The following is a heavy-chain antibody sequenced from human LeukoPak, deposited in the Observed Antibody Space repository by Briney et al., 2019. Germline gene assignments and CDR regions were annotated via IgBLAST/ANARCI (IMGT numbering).Heavy chain of an antibody. CDR2: ISGSGSAI. CDR3: ARGLGIAVAYDY. D-gene: IGHD6-19*01. CDR1: GFTFSSYE. Sequence: GGSLRLSCAASGFTFSSYEMNWVRQAPGKGLEWVSYISGSGSAIYYADSVKGRFTISRDNAKHSLYLQMNSLRAEHTAVYYCARGLGIAVAYDYWGQGTLVTVSS. V-gene: IGHV3-48*03. J-gene: IGHJ4*02.